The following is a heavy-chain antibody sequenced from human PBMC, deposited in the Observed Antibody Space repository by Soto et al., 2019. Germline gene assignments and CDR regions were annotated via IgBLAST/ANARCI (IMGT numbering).Heavy chain of an antibody. CDR2: ISAYNGNT. CDR3: ARGEGIQLWSYYYYGMDV. V-gene: IGHV1-18*04. Sequence: ALLKVSCKASGYTFTSYGISWVRQAPGQGLEWMGWISAYNGNTNYAQKLQGRVTMTTDTSTSTAYMELRSLRSDDTAVYYCARGEGIQLWSYYYYGMDVWGQGTPATVSS. CDR1: GYTFTSYG. D-gene: IGHD5-18*01. J-gene: IGHJ6*02.